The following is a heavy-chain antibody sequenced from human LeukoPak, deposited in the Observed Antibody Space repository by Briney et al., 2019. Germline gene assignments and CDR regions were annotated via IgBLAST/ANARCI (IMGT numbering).Heavy chain of an antibody. Sequence: SETLSLTCTVSGGSISTYYWGWIRQPPGKGLEWIGSIYYSGSTYYNPSLKSRVTISVDTSKNQFSLNLSSVTAADTAVYYCASNNHRDGYSYGDYYFDYWGQGTLLTVSS. D-gene: IGHD5-18*01. CDR1: GGSISTYY. V-gene: IGHV4-39*07. CDR3: ASNNHRDGYSYGDYYFDY. CDR2: IYYSGST. J-gene: IGHJ4*02.